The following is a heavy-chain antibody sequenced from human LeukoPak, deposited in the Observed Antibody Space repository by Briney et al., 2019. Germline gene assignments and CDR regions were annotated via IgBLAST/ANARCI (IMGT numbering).Heavy chain of an antibody. D-gene: IGHD5-24*01. Sequence: PSETLSLTCTVSGGSISSYYWSWIRQPPGKGLEWIGYIYYSGSTNYNPSLKSRVTISVDTSKSQFSLKLSSVTAADTAVYYCARGGYTRGGFDYWGQGTLVTVSS. J-gene: IGHJ4*02. CDR3: ARGGYTRGGFDY. V-gene: IGHV4-59*01. CDR1: GGSISSYY. CDR2: IYYSGST.